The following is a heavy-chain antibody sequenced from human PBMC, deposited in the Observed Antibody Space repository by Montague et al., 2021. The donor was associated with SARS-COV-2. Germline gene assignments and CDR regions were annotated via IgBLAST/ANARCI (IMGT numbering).Heavy chain of an antibody. CDR3: ARDIGSAGIYYYYGMDV. CDR1: GDSVFNNSGT. D-gene: IGHD3-10*01. CDR2: TYYRTKWFY. J-gene: IGHJ6*02. Sequence: CAISGDSVFNNSGTSNGIRQALSRVRQLLGRTYYRTKWFYDYAVSLKSRFTIKPDTSKNQFSLQLNSVTPEDTAVYYCARDIGSAGIYYYYGMDVWGQGTLVTVSS. V-gene: IGHV6-1*01.